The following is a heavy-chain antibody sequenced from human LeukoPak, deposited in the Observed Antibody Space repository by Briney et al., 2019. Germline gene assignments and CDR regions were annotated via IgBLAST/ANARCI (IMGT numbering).Heavy chain of an antibody. CDR2: INANGIGT. J-gene: IGHJ6*02. CDR3: ARPLDV. Sequence: QPGGSLRLSCAASGFTFDTYAMSWVRQAPGKGLEWVSAINANGIGTFHADSVKGRFTISRDNSKNTLYLQMNSLRAEDTAVYYCARPLDVWGRGTTVTVSS. V-gene: IGHV3-23*01. CDR1: GFTFDTYA.